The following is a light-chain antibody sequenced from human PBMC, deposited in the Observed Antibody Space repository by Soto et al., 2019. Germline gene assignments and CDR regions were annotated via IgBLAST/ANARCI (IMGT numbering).Light chain of an antibody. V-gene: IGKV1-39*01. Sequence: DIQMTQSPSSLSAYIGDRVTITCRASQNIDSYLNWYQQKPGKAPKLLIYSTSSLQSGVPSRFSGSGSGTDFTLTISTLQPDDFATYFCQQSHSTPWTFGQGTKLEI. CDR3: QQSHSTPWT. J-gene: IGKJ2*01. CDR2: STS. CDR1: QNIDSY.